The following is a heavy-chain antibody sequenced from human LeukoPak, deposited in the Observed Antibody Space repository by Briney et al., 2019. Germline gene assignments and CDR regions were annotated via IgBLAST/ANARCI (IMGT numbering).Heavy chain of an antibody. CDR2: INGDGSST. CDR1: GFTFSSYW. J-gene: IGHJ4*02. V-gene: IGHV3-74*01. CDR3: VRWSYSSTSN. D-gene: IGHD6-13*01. Sequence: PGGSLRLSCAASGFTFSSYWMHWVRQTPGKGLAWVSRINGDGSSTSYADSVKGRFTISRDNAKNTLYLQMNSLRAEDTAAYHCVRWSYSSTSNWGQGTLVTVSS.